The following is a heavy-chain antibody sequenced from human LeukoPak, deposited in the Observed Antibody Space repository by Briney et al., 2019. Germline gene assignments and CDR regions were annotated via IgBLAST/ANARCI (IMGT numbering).Heavy chain of an antibody. Sequence: PSETLSLTCAVYGGSFSGYYWSWIRQPPGKGLEWIGEINHSGSTNYNPSLKSRVTISVDTSKNQFSLTLSSVTAADTAVYYCARDYGDYYYYYGMDVWGQGTTVTVSS. D-gene: IGHD4-17*01. J-gene: IGHJ6*02. V-gene: IGHV4-34*01. CDR2: INHSGST. CDR3: ARDYGDYYYYYGMDV. CDR1: GGSFSGYY.